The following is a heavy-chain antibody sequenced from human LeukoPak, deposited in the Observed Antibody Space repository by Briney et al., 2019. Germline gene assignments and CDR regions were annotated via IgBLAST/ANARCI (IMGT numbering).Heavy chain of an antibody. CDR1: GFTFSSYA. J-gene: IGHJ6*02. CDR2: ISGSGGST. Sequence: PGGSLRLSCAASGFTFSSYAMSWVRQAPGKGLEWVSAISGSGGSTYYADSVKGRFTISSDNSKNTLYLQMNSLRAEDTAVYYXXXXXXXXXXXXXXXXYYYYGMDVWGQGTTVTVSS. CDR3: XXXXXXXXXXXXXXXYYYYGMDV. V-gene: IGHV3-23*01.